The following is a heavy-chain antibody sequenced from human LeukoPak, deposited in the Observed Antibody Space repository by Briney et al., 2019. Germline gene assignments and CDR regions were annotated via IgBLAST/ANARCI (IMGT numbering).Heavy chain of an antibody. D-gene: IGHD6-19*01. Sequence: GASVKVSCKTSGYTFTSYGLYWVRQAPGQGLEWMGWISGHNAETNYARKFQGRVTMTTDTSTTTAYMELTSLTSDDTALYYCAREGDSAGWYRPAFRLLDYWGQGTMVTVSS. CDR2: ISGHNAET. V-gene: IGHV1-18*01. J-gene: IGHJ4*02. CDR3: AREGDSAGWYRPAFRLLDY. CDR1: GYTFTSYG.